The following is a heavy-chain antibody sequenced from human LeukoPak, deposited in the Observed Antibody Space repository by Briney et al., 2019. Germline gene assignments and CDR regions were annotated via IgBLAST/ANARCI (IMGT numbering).Heavy chain of an antibody. J-gene: IGHJ6*03. D-gene: IGHD1-1*01. CDR2: INHSGST. CDR1: GGSISSGSYY. CDR3: ARGIFWYNWNYYYYYMDV. V-gene: IGHV4-39*07. Sequence: SETLSLTCTVSGGSISSGSYYWSWIRQPPGKGLEWIGEINHSGSTNYNPSLKSRVTISVDTSKNQFSLKLSSVTAADTAVYYCARGIFWYNWNYYYYYMDVWGKGTTVTVSS.